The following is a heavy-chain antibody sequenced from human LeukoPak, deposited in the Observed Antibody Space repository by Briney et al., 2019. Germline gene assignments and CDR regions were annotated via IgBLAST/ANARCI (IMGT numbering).Heavy chain of an antibody. J-gene: IGHJ4*02. CDR3: ARLEQLVLSPSKPLDPLDY. V-gene: IGHV4-39*01. CDR1: GGSISSSSYY. D-gene: IGHD6-6*01. Sequence: SETLSLTCTVSGGSISSSSYYWGWIRQPPGKGLEWIGSTYYSGSTYYNPSLKSRVTISVDTSKNQFSLKLSSVTAADTAVYYCARLEQLVLSPSKPLDPLDYWGQGTLVTVSS. CDR2: TYYSGST.